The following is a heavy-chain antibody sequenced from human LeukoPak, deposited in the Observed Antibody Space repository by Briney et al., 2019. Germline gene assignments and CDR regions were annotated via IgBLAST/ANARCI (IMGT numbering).Heavy chain of an antibody. CDR3: AKELGDFRSAFDY. CDR1: GFTFSSYE. CDR2: ISGSGYST. V-gene: IGHV3-23*01. J-gene: IGHJ4*02. D-gene: IGHD3-3*01. Sequence: GGSLRLSCAASGFTFSSYEMNWVRQAPGKGLEWVSAISGSGYSTYYADSVKGRFTISRDNSKNTLYVQMNSLRGEDTAVYYCAKELGDFRSAFDYWGQGTLVTVSS.